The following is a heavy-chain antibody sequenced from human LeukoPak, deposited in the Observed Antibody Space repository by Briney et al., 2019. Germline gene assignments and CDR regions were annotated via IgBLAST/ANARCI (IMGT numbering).Heavy chain of an antibody. Sequence: SETLSLTCAVSGGSVSSSKYLWGWIRQPPGKELEWIGSISYSGNADYNPSLRSRVTLSVDTSRDQSSLKLTSVTAADSAVYYCAGLGVMVLVYQFESWGQGTPVTVSS. CDR3: AGLGVMVLVYQFES. D-gene: IGHD2-8*01. J-gene: IGHJ4*02. CDR2: ISYSGNA. CDR1: GGSVSSSKYL. V-gene: IGHV4-39*07.